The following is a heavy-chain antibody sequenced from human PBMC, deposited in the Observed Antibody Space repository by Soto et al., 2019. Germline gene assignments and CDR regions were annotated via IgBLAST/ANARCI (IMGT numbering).Heavy chain of an antibody. V-gene: IGHV3-23*01. J-gene: IGHJ6*02. CDR2: FSGIGTIT. Sequence: QLLESGGGLVQPGGSLRLSCAASGFTFSNYAMNWVRQAPGKGLEWVSGFSGIGTITYYADSVRGRFTISRDNSKNTLYLQMNRLRAEDTAVYYCARREGLGQLGLYYYGMDVWGQGTTVTVSS. D-gene: IGHD2-2*01. CDR3: ARREGLGQLGLYYYGMDV. CDR1: GFTFSNYA.